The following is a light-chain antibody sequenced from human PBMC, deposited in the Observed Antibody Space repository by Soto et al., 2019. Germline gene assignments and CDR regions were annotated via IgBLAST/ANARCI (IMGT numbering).Light chain of an antibody. CDR3: QQYSKWPLT. Sequence: IVMTQYPATLSVSPGDRAAPSCRASQSVGTNLAWYQQKPGQAPRLLIYGASTRATGIPARFSGSGSGTEFTLTISSLQSEDFAVYYCQQYSKWPLTFGGGTKVEIK. CDR2: GAS. CDR1: QSVGTN. J-gene: IGKJ4*01. V-gene: IGKV3-15*01.